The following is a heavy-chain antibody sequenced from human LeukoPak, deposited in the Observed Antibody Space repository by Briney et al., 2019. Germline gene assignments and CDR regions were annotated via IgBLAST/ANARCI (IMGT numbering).Heavy chain of an antibody. Sequence: GESLKISCKGSGYSFTTYWIGWVRQMPGKGLEWMGIIYPGDSDTRYSPSFQGQVTISADKSISTAYLQWSSLKASDTAVYYCARLRRDGSDAFDVWGQGTMVTVSS. CDR1: GYSFTTYW. J-gene: IGHJ3*01. CDR3: ARLRRDGSDAFDV. D-gene: IGHD5-24*01. CDR2: IYPGDSDT. V-gene: IGHV5-51*01.